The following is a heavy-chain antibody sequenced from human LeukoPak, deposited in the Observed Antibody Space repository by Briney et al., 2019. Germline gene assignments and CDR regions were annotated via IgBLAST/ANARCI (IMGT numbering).Heavy chain of an antibody. V-gene: IGHV4-59*01. Sequence: NTSETLSLICTVSGGSLTNYYWSWIRQPPGEGPEWIGYIYYIGITNYNPSLKSRVTISIDTSSNQFSLKLSSVTAADTAVYYCAREGRNSSSWTRLFDYWGQGTLVTVSS. CDR1: GGSLTNYY. J-gene: IGHJ4*02. CDR3: AREGRNSSSWTRLFDY. CDR2: IYYIGIT. D-gene: IGHD6-13*01.